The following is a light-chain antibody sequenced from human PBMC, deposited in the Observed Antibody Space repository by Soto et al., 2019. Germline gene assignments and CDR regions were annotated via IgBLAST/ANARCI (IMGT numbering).Light chain of an antibody. CDR3: SSSTTSSTLV. Sequence: QSALTQPASVSRSPGQSITISCTGTSSDIGAYNYVAWYQHHPGKAPRLLINAVSNRPSGISNRFSGSKSGNVASLTISGLQAEDEAEYYCSSSTTSSTLVFGGGTKVTVL. CDR1: SSDIGAYNY. V-gene: IGLV2-14*01. J-gene: IGLJ3*02. CDR2: AVS.